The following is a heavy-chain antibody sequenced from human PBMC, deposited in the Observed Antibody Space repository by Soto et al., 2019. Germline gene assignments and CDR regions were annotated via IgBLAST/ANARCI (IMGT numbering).Heavy chain of an antibody. V-gene: IGHV4-30-2*01. CDR2: IYHSGST. Sequence: HLQLQESGSGLVKPSQTLSLTCAVSGGSISSGGYSWSWIRQPPGKGLEWIGYIYHSGSTYYNPSPXSXITISVDRSKNQFSLKLSSVTAADTAVYYCARVPDVWGQGTTVTVSS. J-gene: IGHJ6*02. CDR1: GGSISSGGYS. CDR3: ARVPDV.